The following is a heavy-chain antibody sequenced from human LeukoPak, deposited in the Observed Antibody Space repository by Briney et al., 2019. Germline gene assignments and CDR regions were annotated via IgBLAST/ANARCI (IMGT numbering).Heavy chain of an antibody. J-gene: IGHJ4*02. V-gene: IGHV6-1*01. Sequence: SQTLSLTCVISGDSVSSNSAAWDWGRQSPSGGGEWLGSTYYRAKLYNDYAVSVKSRITINPDRSKNQVSLQMNSVTPEDTAVYYCARETTSLFDSWGQGTLVTVSS. D-gene: IGHD2/OR15-2a*01. CDR3: ARETTSLFDS. CDR1: GDSVSSNSAA. CDR2: TYYRAKLYN.